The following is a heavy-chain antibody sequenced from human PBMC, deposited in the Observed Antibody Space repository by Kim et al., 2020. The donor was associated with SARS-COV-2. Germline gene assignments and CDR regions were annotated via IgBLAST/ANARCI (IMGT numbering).Heavy chain of an antibody. V-gene: IGHV1-46*01. J-gene: IGHJ5*02. Sequence: ASVKVSCKAFGYSFTSYYMHWVRQAPGQGLEWMGLINPSGDGKAYAQNFQGRVTLTRDTSTSTDYLELTSLRSEDTAVYYCARDNSARDNSGVTAWWFDPWGQGTLVTVSS. D-gene: IGHD3-22*01. CDR3: ARDNSARDNSGVTAWWFDP. CDR1: GYSFTSYY. CDR2: INPSGDGK.